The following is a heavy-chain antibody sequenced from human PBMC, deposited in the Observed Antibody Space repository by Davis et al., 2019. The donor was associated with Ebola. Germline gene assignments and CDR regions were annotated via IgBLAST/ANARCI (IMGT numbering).Heavy chain of an antibody. J-gene: IGHJ4*02. CDR1: GFTFSSTS. D-gene: IGHD3-22*01. CDR2: ISCSSSTI. Sequence: GGSLRLSCAASGFTFSSTSLNWVRQPPGKGLQWVSYISCSSSTIYYADSVKGRFTISSDDSKNTAYLQLNSLKTEDTAVYYCTMTVGLFDYWGQGTLVTVSS. CDR3: TMTVGLFDY. V-gene: IGHV3-48*01.